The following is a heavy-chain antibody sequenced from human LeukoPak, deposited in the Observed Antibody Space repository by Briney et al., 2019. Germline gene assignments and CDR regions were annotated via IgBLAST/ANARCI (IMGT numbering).Heavy chain of an antibody. CDR3: ARENWDHCSGHTCYGVFDL. CDR1: GFTFSTYG. Sequence: GGSLRLSCAASGFTFSTYGLHWVRQAPGKGLEWVAVIWYDGIYKYYADSVKGRFTISRDDSKSTLYLQMNSLRAEDTAVYYCARENWDHCSGHTCYGVFDLWGQGTMVTVSA. CDR2: IWYDGIYK. D-gene: IGHD2-15*01. J-gene: IGHJ3*01. V-gene: IGHV3-33*01.